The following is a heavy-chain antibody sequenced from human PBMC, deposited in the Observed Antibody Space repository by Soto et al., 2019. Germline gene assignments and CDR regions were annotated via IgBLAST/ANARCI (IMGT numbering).Heavy chain of an antibody. CDR1: GGSISTGGYY. D-gene: IGHD4-17*01. V-gene: IGHV4-31*03. J-gene: IGHJ4*02. CDR2: SDYSGNT. Sequence: QVQLQESGPGLVKPSQTLSLTCTVSGGSISTGGYYWSWIRQHPGKGLECIGYSDYSGNTYYNPSLKSRITISVDTSKNQFSLNLSSVTAADTAVYYCARLAYGGNPNYLDYWGQGTLVTVSS. CDR3: ARLAYGGNPNYLDY.